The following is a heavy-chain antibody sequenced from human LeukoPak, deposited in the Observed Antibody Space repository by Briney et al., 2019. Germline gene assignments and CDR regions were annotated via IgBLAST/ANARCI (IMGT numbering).Heavy chain of an antibody. J-gene: IGHJ4*02. CDR1: GGSISSSSYY. CDR2: IYYSGST. CDR3: ASERTYCGGDCYSDFDY. Sequence: PSETLSLTCIVSGGSISSSSYYWGWMRQPPGKALEWIGSIYYSGSTYYNPSLKSRVTISVDTSKNQFSLKLSSVTAADTAVYYCASERTYCGGDCYSDFDYWGQGTLVTVSS. D-gene: IGHD2-21*02. V-gene: IGHV4-39*07.